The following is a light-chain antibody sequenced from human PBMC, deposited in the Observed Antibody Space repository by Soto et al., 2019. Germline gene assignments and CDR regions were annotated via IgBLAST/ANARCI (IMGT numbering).Light chain of an antibody. CDR1: QSVSSN. CDR2: GAS. CDR3: QQYNNWWT. Sequence: EIVLTQSPATLSVSPGERATLSCRASQSVSSNLAWYQQEPGQAPRLLIYGASTRATGIPARFSGSGSGTEFTLTISSLQSEDFAVYYGQQYNNWWTFGQGTKVDIK. V-gene: IGKV3-15*01. J-gene: IGKJ1*01.